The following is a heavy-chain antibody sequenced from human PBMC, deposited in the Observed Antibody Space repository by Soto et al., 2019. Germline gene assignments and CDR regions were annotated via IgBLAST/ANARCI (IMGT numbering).Heavy chain of an antibody. J-gene: IGHJ6*02. CDR2: ISYDGSNK. CDR3: AKDLVGDKYYYYGMDV. Sequence: PGGSLRLSCAASGFTFSSYGMHWVRQAPGKGLEWVAVISYDGSNKYYADSVKGRFTISRDNSKNTLYLQMNSLRAEDTAVYYCAKDLVGDKYYYYGMDVWGQGTTVTVSS. CDR1: GFTFSSYG. D-gene: IGHD1-26*01. V-gene: IGHV3-30*18.